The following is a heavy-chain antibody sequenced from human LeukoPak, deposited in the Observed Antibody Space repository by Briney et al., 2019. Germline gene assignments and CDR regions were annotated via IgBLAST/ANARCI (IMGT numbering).Heavy chain of an antibody. D-gene: IGHD3-22*01. CDR2: IRSKAYGGTT. J-gene: IGHJ4*02. CDR1: GFTFGDYA. V-gene: IGHV3-49*04. CDR3: TRVESDSSGYYYYFDY. Sequence: GGSLRLSCTASGFTFGDYAMSWVRQAPGKGLEWVGFIRSKAYGGTTEYAASVKGRFTISRDDSKSIAYLQMNSLKTEDTAVYYCTRVESDSSGYYYYFDYWGQGTLVTVSS.